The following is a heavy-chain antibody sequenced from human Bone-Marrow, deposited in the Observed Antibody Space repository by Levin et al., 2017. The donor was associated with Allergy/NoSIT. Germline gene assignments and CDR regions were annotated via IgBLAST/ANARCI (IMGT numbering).Heavy chain of an antibody. Sequence: GESLKISCAASELDFSYYNMHWVRQTPGKGLEWVALIWSDGSKTYYADSVKGRFTISRDNSKDMLYLQISSPRADDTAVYYCATTTLTDAFDIWGQGTRVIVSS. J-gene: IGHJ3*02. CDR2: IWSDGSKT. D-gene: IGHD1-1*01. CDR3: ATTTLTDAFDI. V-gene: IGHV3-33*01. CDR1: ELDFSYYN.